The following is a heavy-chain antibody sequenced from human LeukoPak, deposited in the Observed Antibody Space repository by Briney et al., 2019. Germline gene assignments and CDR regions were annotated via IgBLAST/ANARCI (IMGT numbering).Heavy chain of an antibody. CDR1: GDSIRSSRYY. Sequence: SETLSLTCTVSGDSIRSSRYYWGWIRQPPGMGLEWIGSIYYNARTYYNPSLKSRVTISVDTSKNQFSLKVSSVTAADTAVYYCARGPVGNTRSDPWGQGTLVTVSS. CDR2: IYYNART. D-gene: IGHD1-26*01. CDR3: ARGPVGNTRSDP. J-gene: IGHJ5*02. V-gene: IGHV4-39*07.